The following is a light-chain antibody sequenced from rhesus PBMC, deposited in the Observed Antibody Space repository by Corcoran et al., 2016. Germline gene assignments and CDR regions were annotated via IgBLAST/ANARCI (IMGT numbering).Light chain of an antibody. V-gene: IGKV1-22*01. CDR3: QQYNSSPT. Sequence: DIQMTQSPSSLSASVGDTVTITCRASQDINSWLAWYQQKEGKAPKLLIYTASSLQSWVPSRFSGSGSGTSFTLTISGLQSEDSATYYCQQYNSSPTFGGGTKVEIK. CDR2: TAS. CDR1: QDINSW. J-gene: IGKJ4*01.